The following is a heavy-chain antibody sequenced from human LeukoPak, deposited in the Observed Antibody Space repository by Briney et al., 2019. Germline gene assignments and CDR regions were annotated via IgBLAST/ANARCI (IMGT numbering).Heavy chain of an antibody. CDR3: ARVGSSFGDYVQFDY. J-gene: IGHJ4*02. Sequence: PGGSLRLACAASGFTFSSYWMHWVRQAPGKGLVWVSRINSDGTSTTYADSVKGRFTISRDNAKNTLYLQMNSVRAEDTAVYHCARVGSSFGDYVQFDYWGQGTLVTVSS. D-gene: IGHD4-17*01. V-gene: IGHV3-74*01. CDR2: INSDGTST. CDR1: GFTFSSYW.